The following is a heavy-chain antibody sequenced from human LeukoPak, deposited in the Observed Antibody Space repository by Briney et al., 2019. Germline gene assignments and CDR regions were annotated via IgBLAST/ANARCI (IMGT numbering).Heavy chain of an antibody. Sequence: SVKVSCKASGGTFSSYTISWVRQAPGQGLEWMGRIIPILGIANYAQKFQGRVTITADKSTSTAYMELRSLRSEDTAVYYCARGLGGDYYGSGRGHYGMDVWGQGTTVTVSS. V-gene: IGHV1-69*02. CDR3: ARGLGGDYYGSGRGHYGMDV. D-gene: IGHD3-10*01. CDR1: GGTFSSYT. CDR2: IIPILGIA. J-gene: IGHJ6*02.